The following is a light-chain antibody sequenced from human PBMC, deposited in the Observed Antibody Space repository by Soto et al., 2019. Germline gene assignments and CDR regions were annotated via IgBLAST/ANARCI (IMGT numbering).Light chain of an antibody. CDR1: QGITSY. CDR3: QQLYSHPLT. CDR2: SAS. J-gene: IGKJ4*01. Sequence: IQLTQSPSSLSASVGDRVTITCRASQGITSYLAWYQQRPGKAPRLLIYSASTLQSGVPSRFSGSGYGTDFSLTISNLQPEDFATYYCQQLYSHPLTFGGGTKV. V-gene: IGKV1-9*01.